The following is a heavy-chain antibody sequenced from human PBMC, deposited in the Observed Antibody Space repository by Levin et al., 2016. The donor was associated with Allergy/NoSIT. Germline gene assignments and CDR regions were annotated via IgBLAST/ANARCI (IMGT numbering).Heavy chain of an antibody. D-gene: IGHD3-10*01. CDR3: ARLGASGSYR. CDR1: GGTFSSYA. V-gene: IGHV1-69*06. CDR2: IIPMFGTA. J-gene: IGHJ4*02. Sequence: SVKVSCKASGGTFSSYAINWVRQAPGQGLEWMGGIIPMFGTANYAQKFQGRVTITADKSTSTAHMEFSSLRSDDTAVYYCARLGASGSYRWGQGTLVTVSS.